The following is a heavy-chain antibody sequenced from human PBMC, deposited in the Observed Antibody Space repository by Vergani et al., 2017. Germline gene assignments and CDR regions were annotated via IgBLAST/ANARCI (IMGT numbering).Heavy chain of an antibody. D-gene: IGHD4-11*01. J-gene: IGHJ6*03. CDR1: GGSFTSYH. CDR3: ARVNTETNGHLYYYYYMDV. V-gene: IGHV4-34*01. Sequence: QLQLQQWGGGLLKPSETLSLTCVVNGGSFTSYHWTWIRQSPGEGLEWVGDIDHTGRPDYNPSLKSRLTMSVDKSRNQFSLTLNSVTATDTAIYVCARVNTETNGHLYYYYYMDVWGQGTAVTVS. CDR2: IDHTGRP.